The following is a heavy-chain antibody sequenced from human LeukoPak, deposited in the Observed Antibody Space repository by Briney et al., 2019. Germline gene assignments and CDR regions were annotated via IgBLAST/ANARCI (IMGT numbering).Heavy chain of an antibody. V-gene: IGHV3-48*01. Sequence: GGSLRLSCAGSGFIFAGYTMNWVRQAPGKGLQWLAYISPSGGNTLYADSVKGQFTISGDNVKNVVYLQMNSLTPEDTALYYCASRRSGWPNDAFDIWGQGTMVTVTS. CDR2: ISPSGGNT. D-gene: IGHD6-19*01. CDR3: ASRRSGWPNDAFDI. J-gene: IGHJ3*02. CDR1: GFIFAGYT.